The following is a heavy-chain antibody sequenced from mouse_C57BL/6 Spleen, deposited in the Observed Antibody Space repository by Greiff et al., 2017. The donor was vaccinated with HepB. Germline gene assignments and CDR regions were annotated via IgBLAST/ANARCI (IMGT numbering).Heavy chain of an antibody. CDR3: VPITTVVAKEGWYFDV. J-gene: IGHJ1*03. Sequence: QVQLQQPGAELVKPGASVKLSCKASGYTFTSYWMHWVKQRPGQGLEWIGMIHPNSGSTNYNEKFKSKATLTVDKSSSTAYMQLSSLTSEDSAVYYCVPITTVVAKEGWYFDVWGTGTTVTVSS. D-gene: IGHD1-1*01. V-gene: IGHV1-64*01. CDR1: GYTFTSYW. CDR2: IHPNSGST.